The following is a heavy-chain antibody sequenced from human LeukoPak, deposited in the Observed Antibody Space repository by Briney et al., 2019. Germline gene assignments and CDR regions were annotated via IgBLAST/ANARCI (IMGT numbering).Heavy chain of an antibody. CDR2: IYYSGST. CDR3: ASLYCSSTSCYQDAFDI. J-gene: IGHJ3*02. Sequence: SETLSLTCTVSGGSISSYYWSWIRQPPGKGLEWIGSIYYSGSTYYNPSLKSRVTTSVDTSKNQFSLKLSSVTAADTAVYYCASLYCSSTSCYQDAFDIWGQGTMVTVSS. D-gene: IGHD2-2*01. CDR1: GGSISSYY. V-gene: IGHV4-59*12.